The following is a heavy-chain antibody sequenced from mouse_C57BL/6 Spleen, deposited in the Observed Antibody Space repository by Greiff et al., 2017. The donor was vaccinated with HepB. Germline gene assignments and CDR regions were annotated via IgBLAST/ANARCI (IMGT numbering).Heavy chain of an antibody. CDR1: GFTFSSYA. CDR3: ARGNDGYYGFFDY. Sequence: EVQLVESGGGLVKPGGSLKLSCAASGFTFSSYAMSWVRQTPEKRLEWVATISDGGSYTYYPDNVKGRFTISRDNAKNNLYLQMSHLKSEDTAMYYCARGNDGYYGFFDYWGQGTTLTVSS. D-gene: IGHD2-3*01. J-gene: IGHJ2*01. V-gene: IGHV5-4*01. CDR2: ISDGGSYT.